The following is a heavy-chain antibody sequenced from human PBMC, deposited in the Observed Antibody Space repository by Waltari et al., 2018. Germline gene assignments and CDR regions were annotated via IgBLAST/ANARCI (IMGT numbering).Heavy chain of an antibody. CDR2: IIPILGTA. CDR3: ASVTPRKQQPLGSGAFDI. V-gene: IGHV1-69*08. D-gene: IGHD6-13*01. CDR1: GGTFSSYA. J-gene: IGHJ3*02. Sequence: QVQLVQSGAEVKKPGSSVKVSCKASGGTFSSYAISWVRQAPGQGLEWMGRIIPILGTANYAQKFQGRVTITADKSTSTAYMELSSLRSEDTAVYYCASVTPRKQQPLGSGAFDIWGQGTMVTVSS.